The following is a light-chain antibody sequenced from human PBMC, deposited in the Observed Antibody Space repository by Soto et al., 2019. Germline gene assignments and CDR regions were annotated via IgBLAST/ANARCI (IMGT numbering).Light chain of an antibody. CDR1: SRDVGGYNF. V-gene: IGLV2-14*03. J-gene: IGLJ1*01. Sequence: VLTQPASLSGSPRPSVTTSSTGTSRDVGGYNFVSWYQQHPGKAPKLMIYDVSNRPSGVSNRFSGSKSGNTASLTISGLQAEDEADYYCSSYTSSSTYVFGTGTKVTVL. CDR3: SSYTSSSTYV. CDR2: DVS.